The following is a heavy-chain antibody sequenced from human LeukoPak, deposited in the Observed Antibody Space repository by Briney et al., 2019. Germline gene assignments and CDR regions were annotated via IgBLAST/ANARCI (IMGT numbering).Heavy chain of an antibody. J-gene: IGHJ4*02. CDR2: IYYSGST. V-gene: IGHV4-61*01. CDR1: GGSVSSGSYY. Sequence: SETQSLTCTVSGGSVSSGSYYWSWIRQPPGKGLEWIGYIYYSGSTNYNPSLKSRVTISVDTSKNQFSLKLSSVTAADTAVYYCARIGLDSSGNDYWGQGTLVTVSS. D-gene: IGHD6-19*01. CDR3: ARIGLDSSGNDY.